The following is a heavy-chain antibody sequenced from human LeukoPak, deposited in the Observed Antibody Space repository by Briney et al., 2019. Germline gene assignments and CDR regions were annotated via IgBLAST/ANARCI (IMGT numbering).Heavy chain of an antibody. CDR2: NSSSGSTI. J-gene: IGHJ4*02. D-gene: IGHD2-15*01. CDR3: ARACSGGSCYSRGRSFDY. CDR1: GFTFSSYE. Sequence: GGSLRLSCAASGFTFSSYEMNWVRQAPGKGLEWVSYNSSSGSTIYYADSVKGRFTISRDNAKNSLYLQMNSLRAEDTAVYYCARACSGGSCYSRGRSFDYWGQGTLVTVSS. V-gene: IGHV3-48*03.